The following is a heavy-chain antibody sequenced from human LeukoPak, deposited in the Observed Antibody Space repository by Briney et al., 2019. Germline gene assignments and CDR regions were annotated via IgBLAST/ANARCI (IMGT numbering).Heavy chain of an antibody. V-gene: IGHV1-2*02. CDR1: GYTFTGYY. Sequence: ASVKVSCKASGYTFTGYYMHWVRQAPGQGLEWMGWINPNSGGTNYAQKFQGRVTMTRDTSISTAYMELSRLRSDDTAVYYCARVSVIEGVVITTTAISFDYWGQGTLVTVSS. J-gene: IGHJ4*02. CDR2: INPNSGGT. CDR3: ARVSVIEGVVITTTAISFDY. D-gene: IGHD3-3*01.